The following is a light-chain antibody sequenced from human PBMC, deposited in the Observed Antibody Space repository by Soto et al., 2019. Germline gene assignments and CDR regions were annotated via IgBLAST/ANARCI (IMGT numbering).Light chain of an antibody. CDR1: QSVRSNY. V-gene: IGKV3-20*01. CDR2: NSS. CDR3: QQYRDLPQT. Sequence: EIVLTQSPGTLSLSPGERATLSCRASQSVRSNYLAWYQQKPGQAPRLLIYNSSTRATGIPDRFSGSGSGTDVPLTISRLEPEDFALYYCQQYRDLPQTFGQGTQVEIK. J-gene: IGKJ1*01.